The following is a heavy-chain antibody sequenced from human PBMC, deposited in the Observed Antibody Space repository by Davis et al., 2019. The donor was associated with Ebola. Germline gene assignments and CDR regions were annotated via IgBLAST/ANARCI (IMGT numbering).Heavy chain of an antibody. Sequence: GESLKISCAASGFTFSSYSMNWVRQAPGKGLEWVSYISSSSSTIYYADSVKGRFTISRDNSKNTLYLQMNSLRAGDTAVYYCARGPNVWFGDWYFDLWGRGTLVTVSS. D-gene: IGHD3-10*01. CDR2: ISSSSSTI. J-gene: IGHJ2*01. CDR3: ARGPNVWFGDWYFDL. CDR1: GFTFSSYS. V-gene: IGHV3-48*01.